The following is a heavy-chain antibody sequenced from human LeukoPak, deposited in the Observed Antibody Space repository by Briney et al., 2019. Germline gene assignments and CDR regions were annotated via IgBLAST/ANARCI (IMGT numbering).Heavy chain of an antibody. D-gene: IGHD3-22*01. V-gene: IGHV1-2*02. J-gene: IGHJ5*02. CDR2: INPNSGGT. Sequence: GASVKVSCKASGYTFTGYYMHWVRQAPGQGLEWMGWINPNSGGTNYAQKFQGRVTMTRDTSISTAYMELSRLRSDDTAVYYCATQGLGDRSGHSWFDPWGQGTLVTVSS. CDR3: ATQGLGDRSGHSWFDP. CDR1: GYTFTGYY.